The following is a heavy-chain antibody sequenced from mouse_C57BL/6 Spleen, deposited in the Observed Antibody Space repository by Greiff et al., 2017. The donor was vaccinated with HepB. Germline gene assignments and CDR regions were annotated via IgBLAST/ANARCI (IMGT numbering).Heavy chain of an antibody. CDR1: GYTFTDYY. D-gene: IGHD1-1*01. Sequence: VQLQQSGPELVKPGASVKISCKASGYTFTDYYMNWVKQSHGKSLEWIGDINPNNGGTSYNQKFKGKATLTVDKSSSTAYMELRSLTSEDSAVYYCARLVIYYGSSYGYFDVWGTGTTVTVSS. V-gene: IGHV1-26*01. CDR2: INPNNGGT. J-gene: IGHJ1*03. CDR3: ARLVIYYGSSYGYFDV.